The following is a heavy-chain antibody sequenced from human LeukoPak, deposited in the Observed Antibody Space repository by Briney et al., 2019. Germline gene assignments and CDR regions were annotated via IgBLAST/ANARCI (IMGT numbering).Heavy chain of an antibody. CDR2: ISGSGGST. J-gene: IGHJ4*02. CDR3: VRGTTGTYFDY. V-gene: IGHV3-23*01. CDR1: GFTFSSYA. Sequence: PGGSPRLSCAASGFTFSSYAMSWVRQAPGKGLEWVSAISGSGGSTYYADSVKGRFTISRDNSKNTLYLQMNSLRAEDTAVYYCVRGTTGTYFDYWGQGTLVTVSS. D-gene: IGHD1-1*01.